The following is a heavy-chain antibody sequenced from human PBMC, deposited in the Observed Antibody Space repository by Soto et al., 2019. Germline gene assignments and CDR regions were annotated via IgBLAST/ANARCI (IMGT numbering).Heavy chain of an antibody. Sequence: QVQLVQSGAEVKQPGASVKVSCKVSGYTFVSYGIAWVRQAPGQGLEWMGWISPYNGNTNYAQKLQGRVTMTTDTSTSTAYMDLTSRRSDDTAVYYCVRDQYFFDSSGYYDYWGQGTLVTVSS. CDR2: ISPYNGNT. J-gene: IGHJ4*02. CDR1: GYTFVSYG. D-gene: IGHD3-22*01. CDR3: VRDQYFFDSSGYYDY. V-gene: IGHV1-18*01.